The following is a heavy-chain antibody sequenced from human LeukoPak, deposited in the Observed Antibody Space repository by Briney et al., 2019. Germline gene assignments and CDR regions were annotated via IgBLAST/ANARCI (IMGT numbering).Heavy chain of an antibody. Sequence: ASVKVSCKASGYTFTRYDINWVRQATGQGLEWMGRMNPNSGNTGYAQKFQGRVTMTRNTSISTAYMELSSLRSEDTAVYYCARRGAVAGSYYYYYYMDVWGKGTTVTISS. CDR1: GYTFTRYD. CDR3: ARRGAVAGSYYYYYYMDV. J-gene: IGHJ6*03. D-gene: IGHD6-19*01. CDR2: MNPNSGNT. V-gene: IGHV1-8*01.